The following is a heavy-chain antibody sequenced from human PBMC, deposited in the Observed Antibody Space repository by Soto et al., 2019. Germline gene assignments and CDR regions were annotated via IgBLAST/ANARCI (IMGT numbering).Heavy chain of an antibody. CDR1: GYTFTGYY. J-gene: IGHJ4*02. D-gene: IGHD4-17*01. CDR2: INPNSGDT. Sequence: QVQLVQSGAEVKKPGASVKVSCKASGYTFTGYYMCWVRQAPGQGLEWMGWINPNSGDTNYAQNFPGRGAMTRDTSISTAYIELSRLRSDDTAVSYCATQRDYGDYGAFDYWGQGNLVTVSS. V-gene: IGHV1-2*02. CDR3: ATQRDYGDYGAFDY.